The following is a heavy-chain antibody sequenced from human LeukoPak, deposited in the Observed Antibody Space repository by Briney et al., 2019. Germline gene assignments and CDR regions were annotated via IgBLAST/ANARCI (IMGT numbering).Heavy chain of an antibody. D-gene: IGHD5-18*01. V-gene: IGHV3-30*18. CDR3: AKEGTRGYTYGTDYFDY. CDR2: ISYDGNSE. Sequence: PGRSLRLSCAASGFTFSNHGMDWVRQAPGKGLEWVAVISYDGNSEYYADFVKGRFTISRDNSKNTVYLQMNSLTFEDTAVYYCAKEGTRGYTYGTDYFDYWGQGTLVTVSS. J-gene: IGHJ4*02. CDR1: GFTFSNHG.